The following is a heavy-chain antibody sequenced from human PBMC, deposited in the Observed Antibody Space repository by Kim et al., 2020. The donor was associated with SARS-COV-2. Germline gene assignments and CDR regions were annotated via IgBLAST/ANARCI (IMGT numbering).Heavy chain of an antibody. D-gene: IGHD3-10*01. Sequence: SETLSLTCAVYGGSFSGYYWSWIRQPPGKGLEWIGAINHSGSTNYNPSLKSRVTISVDTSKNQFSLKLSSVTAADTAVYYCARGRRGYGSGSYYTFDYWGQGTLVTVSS. J-gene: IGHJ4*02. CDR2: INHSGST. V-gene: IGHV4-34*01. CDR1: GGSFSGYY. CDR3: ARGRRGYGSGSYYTFDY.